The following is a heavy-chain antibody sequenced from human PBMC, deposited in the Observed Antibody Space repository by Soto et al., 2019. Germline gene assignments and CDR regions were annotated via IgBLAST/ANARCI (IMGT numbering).Heavy chain of an antibody. CDR1: GFTFSSYS. J-gene: IGHJ4*02. D-gene: IGHD3-9*01. CDR2: ISSSSSTI. V-gene: IGHV3-48*01. Sequence: EVQLVESGGGLVQPGGSLRLSCAASGFTFSSYSMNWVRQAPGKGLEWVSYISSSSSTIYYADSVKGRFTISRDNAKNSLYLQMNSLRAEDTAVYYCARATPPVLRYFDWGFDYWGQGTLVTVSS. CDR3: ARATPPVLRYFDWGFDY.